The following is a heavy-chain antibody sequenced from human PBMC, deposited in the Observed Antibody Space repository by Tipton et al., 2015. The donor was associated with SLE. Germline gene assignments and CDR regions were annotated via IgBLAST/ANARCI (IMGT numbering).Heavy chain of an antibody. D-gene: IGHD5-18*01. V-gene: IGHV3-23*03. CDR1: GFTVSSNY. CDR2: IYGDGSST. Sequence: SLRLSCAASGFTVSSNYMNWVRQAPGKGLEWVSGIYGDGSSTYYADSVRGRFTISRDNSKNTLYLQMHSLRAEDTAVYYCALQRGYSYGFDYWGQGTLVTVSS. J-gene: IGHJ4*02. CDR3: ALQRGYSYGFDY.